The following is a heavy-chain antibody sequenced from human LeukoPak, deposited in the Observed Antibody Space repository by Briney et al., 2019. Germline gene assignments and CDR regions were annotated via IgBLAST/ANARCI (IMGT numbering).Heavy chain of an antibody. CDR3: ARTDSYGYFDY. CDR1: GYTFTGYY. CDR2: INPNSGGT. V-gene: IGHV1-2*02. J-gene: IGHJ4*02. D-gene: IGHD5-18*01. Sequence: ASVKVSCKASGYTFTGYYMHWVRQAPGQGLEWMGWINPNSGGTNYAQKFQGRVTMTTDTSTSTAYMELRSLRSDDTAVYYCARTDSYGYFDYWGQGTLVTVSS.